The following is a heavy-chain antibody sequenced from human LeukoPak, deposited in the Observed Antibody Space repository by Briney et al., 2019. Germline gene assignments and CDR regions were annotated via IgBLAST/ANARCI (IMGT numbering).Heavy chain of an antibody. D-gene: IGHD6-13*01. Sequence: ASVKVSCKASGYTFTSYGISWVRQAPGQGLEWMGWTSAYNGNTNYAQKLQGRFTMPTDTSTSTAYMELRRLRSDDTAVYYCARDFSAAAGKWYFDLWRRGTLVTVPS. CDR2: TSAYNGNT. V-gene: IGHV1-18*01. CDR1: GYTFTSYG. CDR3: ARDFSAAAGKWYFDL. J-gene: IGHJ2*01.